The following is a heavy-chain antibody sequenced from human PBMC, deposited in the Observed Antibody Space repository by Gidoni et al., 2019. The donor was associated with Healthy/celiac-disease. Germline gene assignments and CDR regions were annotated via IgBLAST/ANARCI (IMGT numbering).Heavy chain of an antibody. CDR3: AKDCLDYGDYGYFDY. Sequence: VISYDGSNKYYADSVKGRFTISRDNSKNTLYLQMNSLRAEDTAVYYCAKDCLDYGDYGYFDYWGQGTLVTVSS. V-gene: IGHV3-30*18. CDR2: ISYDGSNK. D-gene: IGHD4-17*01. J-gene: IGHJ4*02.